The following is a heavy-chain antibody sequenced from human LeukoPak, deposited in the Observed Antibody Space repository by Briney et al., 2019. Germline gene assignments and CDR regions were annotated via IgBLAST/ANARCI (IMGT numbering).Heavy chain of an antibody. D-gene: IGHD3-10*01. V-gene: IGHV4-61*01. CDR1: GGSVSSGSYY. CDR2: IYYNGST. CDR3: ARDRSVSGYYYGMDV. J-gene: IGHJ6*04. Sequence: SETLSLTCTVSGGSVSSGSYYWSWIRQPPGKGLEWIGYIYYNGSTYYNPSLKSRVTISVDTSKNQFSLKLSSVTAADTAVYYCARDRSVSGYYYGMDVWGKGTTVTVSS.